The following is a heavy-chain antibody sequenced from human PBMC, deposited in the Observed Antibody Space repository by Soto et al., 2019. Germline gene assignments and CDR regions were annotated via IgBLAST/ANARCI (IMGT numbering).Heavy chain of an antibody. CDR1: GFTFSNAW. Sequence: GGSLRLSCAASGFTFSNAWMNWVRQAPGKGLEWVGRIKSKTDDGTTDYAAPVKGRFTISRDDSKNTLYLQMNSLKTEDTAVYYCTTGTVYAILGIWGQGTMVTVSS. CDR3: TTGTVYAILGI. CDR2: IKSKTDDGTT. J-gene: IGHJ3*02. D-gene: IGHD2-8*01. V-gene: IGHV3-15*07.